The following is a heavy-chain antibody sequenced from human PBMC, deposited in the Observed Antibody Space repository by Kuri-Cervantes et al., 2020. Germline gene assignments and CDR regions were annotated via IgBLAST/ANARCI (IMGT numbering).Heavy chain of an antibody. CDR3: ARDRPRRITIFGVVSPLGYYYGMDV. J-gene: IGHJ6*02. V-gene: IGHV3-30*03. CDR2: ISYDGSNK. D-gene: IGHD3-3*01. Sequence: LSLTCAASGFTFSSYGMHWVRQAPGKGLEWVAVISYDGSNKYYADSVKGRFTISRDNSKNTLYLQMNSLRAEDTAVYYCARDRPRRITIFGVVSPLGYYYGMDVWGQGTTVTVSS. CDR1: GFTFSSYG.